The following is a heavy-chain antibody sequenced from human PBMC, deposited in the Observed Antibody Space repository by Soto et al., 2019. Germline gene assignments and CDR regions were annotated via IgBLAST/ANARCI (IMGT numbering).Heavy chain of an antibody. J-gene: IGHJ5*02. CDR3: AKGGTVVRTWFDP. Sequence: VQLLESGGGLVQPGGSLRLSCVVSGFSFSSYAMSWVRQAPGQGLEWVSTVSATGGSAYYADSVKGRFTISRDNSKNTLYLQLSSLRGEDTAVYYCAKGGTVVRTWFDPWGQGTLVTVSS. D-gene: IGHD4-4*01. CDR2: VSATGGSA. CDR1: GFSFSSYA. V-gene: IGHV3-23*01.